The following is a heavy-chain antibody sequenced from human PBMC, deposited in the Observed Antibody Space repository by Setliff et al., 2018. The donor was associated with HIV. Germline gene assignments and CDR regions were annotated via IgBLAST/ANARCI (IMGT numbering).Heavy chain of an antibody. Sequence: ASVKVSCKTSGYTFTGYYMHWVRQAPGQGLEWMGIINPSDNRTYYAQKFQGRVTMTRDTSTSSVYMELRSLRSEDTAVYYCARMGEMVTIGYYYLYMDVWGKGTTVTVSS. CDR2: INPSDNRT. V-gene: IGHV1-46*01. D-gene: IGHD3-16*01. CDR1: GYTFTGYY. J-gene: IGHJ6*03. CDR3: ARMGEMVTIGYYYLYMDV.